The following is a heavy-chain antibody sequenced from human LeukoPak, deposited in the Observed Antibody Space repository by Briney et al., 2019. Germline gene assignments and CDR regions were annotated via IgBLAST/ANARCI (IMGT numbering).Heavy chain of an antibody. CDR2: ISYDGSNK. V-gene: IGHV3-30-3*01. CDR1: GFTFSSYA. J-gene: IGHJ4*02. CDR3: ARDRWGQWELLEYYFDY. Sequence: GGSLRLSCAASGFTFSSYAMHWVRQAPGKGLEWVAVISYDGSNKYYADSVKGRFTISRDNSKNTLYLQMNSLRAEDTAVYYCARDRWGQWELLEYYFDYWGQGTLVTVSS. D-gene: IGHD1-26*01.